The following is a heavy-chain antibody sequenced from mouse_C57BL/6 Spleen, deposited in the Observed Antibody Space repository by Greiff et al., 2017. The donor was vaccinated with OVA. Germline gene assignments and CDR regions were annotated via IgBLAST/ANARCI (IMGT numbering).Heavy chain of an antibody. D-gene: IGHD1-1*01. Sequence: QVHVKQSGAELVRPGASVTLSCKASGYTFTDYEMHWVKQTPVHGLEWIGAIDPETGGTAYNQKFKGKAILTADKSSSTAYMELRSLTSEDSAVYYCTRRYYGSSYDYWGQGTTLTVSS. CDR2: IDPETGGT. CDR1: GYTFTDYE. J-gene: IGHJ2*01. V-gene: IGHV1-15*01. CDR3: TRRYYGSSYDY.